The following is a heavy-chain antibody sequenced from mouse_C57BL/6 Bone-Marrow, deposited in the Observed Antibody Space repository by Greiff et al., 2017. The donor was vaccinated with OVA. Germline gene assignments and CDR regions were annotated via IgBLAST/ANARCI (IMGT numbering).Heavy chain of an antibody. CDR3: ARPLYGSSYRDYAMDY. V-gene: IGHV1-55*01. D-gene: IGHD1-1*01. J-gene: IGHJ4*01. CDR1: GYTFTSYW. CDR2: IYPGSGST. Sequence: QVQLQQPGAELVKPGASVKMSCKASGYTFTSYWITWVKQRPGQGLEWIGDIYPGSGSTNYNEKFKSKATLTVDTSSSTAYMQLSSLTSEDSAVYYCARPLYGSSYRDYAMDYWGQGTSVTVSS.